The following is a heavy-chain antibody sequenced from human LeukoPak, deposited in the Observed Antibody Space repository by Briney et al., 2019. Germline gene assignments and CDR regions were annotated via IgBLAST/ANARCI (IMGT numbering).Heavy chain of an antibody. CDR2: VITIFGTG. D-gene: IGHD3-3*01. CDR3: ARVGNYDFWSGYQSYYYSSMDV. Sequence: SGTVSCKGAGGGFSCYAISWVREAPGQGLGWVGGVITIFGTGNYAQEFAGRVTSTADASTSTAYIEPSSLRSEDTAVYYCARVGNYDFWSGYQSYYYSSMDVWGKGTPVTVSS. J-gene: IGHJ6*03. V-gene: IGHV1-69*01. CDR1: GGGFSCYA.